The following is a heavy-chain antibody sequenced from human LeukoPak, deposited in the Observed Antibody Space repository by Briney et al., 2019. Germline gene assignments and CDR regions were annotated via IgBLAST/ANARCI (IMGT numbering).Heavy chain of an antibody. CDR3: ARNRVAATREYYFDY. V-gene: IGHV1-69*04. J-gene: IGHJ4*02. CDR2: IIPILGIA. Sequence: ASVKVSCKASGGTFSSYAISWVRQAPGQRLEWMGRIIPILGIANYAQKFQGRVTITADKSTSTAYMELSSLRSEDTAVYYCARNRVAATREYYFDYWGQGTLVTVSS. D-gene: IGHD2-15*01. CDR1: GGTFSSYA.